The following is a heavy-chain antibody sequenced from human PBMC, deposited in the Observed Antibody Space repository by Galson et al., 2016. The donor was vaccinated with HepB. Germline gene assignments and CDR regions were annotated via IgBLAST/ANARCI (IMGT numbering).Heavy chain of an antibody. D-gene: IGHD3-10*01. CDR3: VYYYGSGSYYKGDY. CDR1: GVTFSNYN. J-gene: IGHJ4*02. V-gene: IGHV3-21*01. CDR2: ISSSTSYI. Sequence: LRLSCAASGVTFSNYNMNWVRQAPGKGLEWVSSISSSTSYIYYADSVKGRFTISRDSAKNSLYLQMNSLRAEDTAVYYCVYYYGSGSYYKGDYWGQGTLVTVSS.